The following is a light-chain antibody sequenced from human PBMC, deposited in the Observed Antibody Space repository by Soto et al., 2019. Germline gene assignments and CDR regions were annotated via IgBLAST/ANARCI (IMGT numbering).Light chain of an antibody. V-gene: IGKV1-5*01. CDR3: QQYNSYSPS. Sequence: DLQVTPSPSPLSASVGDRGPIHCPASQSISSWLAWYQQKPGKAPKLLIYDASSLESGVPSRFSGSGSGTEFTLTISSLQPDDFATYYCQQYNSYSPSFGQGTKVDIK. J-gene: IGKJ1*01. CDR1: QSISSW. CDR2: DAS.